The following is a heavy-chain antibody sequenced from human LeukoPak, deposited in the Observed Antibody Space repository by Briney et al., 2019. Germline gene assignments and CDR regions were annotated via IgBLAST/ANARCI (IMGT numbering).Heavy chain of an antibody. V-gene: IGHV4-39*07. J-gene: IGHJ4*02. CDR2: IYYSGST. CDR3: ARDLGDGYNFYYFDY. D-gene: IGHD5-24*01. Sequence: SETLSLTCTVSGGSISSSIYYWGWIRQPPGKGLEWIGSIYYSGSTYYNPSLKSRVTISVDTSKNQFSLKLNSVTAADTAVYYCARDLGDGYNFYYFDYWGQGTLVTVSS. CDR1: GGSISSSIYY.